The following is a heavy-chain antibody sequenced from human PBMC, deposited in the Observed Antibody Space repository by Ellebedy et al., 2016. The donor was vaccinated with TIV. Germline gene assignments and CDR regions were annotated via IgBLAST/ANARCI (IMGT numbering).Heavy chain of an antibody. CDR1: GGSISSYY. CDR3: ATLGIAAAGTNYFDY. CDR2: IYYSGST. Sequence: SETLSLTXTVSGGSISSYYWSWIRQPPGKGLEWIGYIYYSGSTNYNPSLKSRVTISVDTSKNQFSLKLSSVTAADTAVYYCATLGIAAAGTNYFDYWGQGTLVTVSS. V-gene: IGHV4-59*08. J-gene: IGHJ4*02. D-gene: IGHD6-13*01.